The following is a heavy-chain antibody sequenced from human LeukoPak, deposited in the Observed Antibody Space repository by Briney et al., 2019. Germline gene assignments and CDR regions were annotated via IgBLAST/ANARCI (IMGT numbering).Heavy chain of an antibody. V-gene: IGHV3-30*18. CDR1: GFTFSSYG. D-gene: IGHD3-10*01. CDR2: ISYDGSNK. J-gene: IGHJ4*02. CDR3: AKGDPYGSGSYPVDY. Sequence: GSLRLSCAASGFTFSSYGMHWVRQAPGKGLEWVAVISYDGSNKYYADSVKGRFTISRDNSKNTLYLQMNSLRPEDTAVYYCAKGDPYGSGSYPVDYWGQGTLVTVSS.